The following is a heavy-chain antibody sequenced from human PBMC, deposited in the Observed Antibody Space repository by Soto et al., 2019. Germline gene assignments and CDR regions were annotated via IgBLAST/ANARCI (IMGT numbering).Heavy chain of an antibody. CDR2: ISGSYGT. CDR3: AKGRIAVAGLFDF. V-gene: IGHV3-23*01. Sequence: GGSLRISCGASGFTFISCAMGWVRQAPGKGLEWVSEISGSYGTYYADSVKGRFTISRDNSKNTLYLRMNSLRAEDTAVYYCAKGRIAVAGLFDFWGQGTLVTVSS. CDR1: GFTFISCA. J-gene: IGHJ4*02. D-gene: IGHD6-19*01.